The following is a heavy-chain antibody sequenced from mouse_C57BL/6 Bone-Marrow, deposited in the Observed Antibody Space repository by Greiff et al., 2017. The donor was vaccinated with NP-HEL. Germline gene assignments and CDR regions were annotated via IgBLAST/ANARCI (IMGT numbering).Heavy chain of an antibody. V-gene: IGHV5-4*03. Sequence: EVMLVESGGGLVKPGGSLKLSCAASGFTFSSYAMSWVRQTPEKRLEWVATISDGGSYTYYPDNVKGRFTISRDNAKNNLYLQMSHLKSEDTAMYYCARVGYDYDGTPYFDYWGQGTTLTVSS. CDR1: GFTFSSYA. J-gene: IGHJ2*01. CDR2: ISDGGSYT. CDR3: ARVGYDYDGTPYFDY. D-gene: IGHD2-4*01.